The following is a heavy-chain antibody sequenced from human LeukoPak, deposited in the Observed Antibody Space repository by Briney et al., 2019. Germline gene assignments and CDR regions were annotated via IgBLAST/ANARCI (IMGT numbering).Heavy chain of an antibody. D-gene: IGHD3-3*01. CDR3: ARVDGLYYDFWSGYSGHWFDP. CDR2: IYNSEST. Sequence: SETLSLTCTVSGGSISSYYWTWIRQPPGKGLEWIGYIYNSESTNYNPSLKSRLTISVDTSKNQFSLKLSSVTAADTAVYYCARVDGLYYDFWSGYSGHWFDPWGQGTLVTVSS. J-gene: IGHJ5*02. V-gene: IGHV4-59*01. CDR1: GGSISSYY.